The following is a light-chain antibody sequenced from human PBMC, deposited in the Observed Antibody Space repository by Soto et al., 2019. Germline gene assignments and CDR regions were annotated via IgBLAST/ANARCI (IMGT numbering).Light chain of an antibody. J-gene: IGKJ2*03. CDR3: QQYNHYYS. CDR2: KAS. CDR1: QNINTW. V-gene: IGKV1-5*03. Sequence: DIQLTQSPSTLSASVGDRVTITCRASQNINTWLAWYQQKPGKAPKVLIYKASSLESGVPSRFSGSGSGTEFTLTISSLQPDDFANYYCQQYNHYYSFGQGTKLEIK.